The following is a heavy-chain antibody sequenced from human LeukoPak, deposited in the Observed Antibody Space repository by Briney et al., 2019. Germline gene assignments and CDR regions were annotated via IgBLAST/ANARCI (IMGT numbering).Heavy chain of an antibody. CDR3: ARDRNWRPDY. J-gene: IGHJ4*02. Sequence: PLETLSLTCTVSGGSNSSYYWSWIRQPAGKGLEWIGRIYASGSTNYNPSLKSRVTMSVDTSKNQFSLKVNSVTAADTAVYYCARDRNWRPDYWGQGTLVTVSS. D-gene: IGHD1-1*01. CDR2: IYASGST. V-gene: IGHV4-4*07. CDR1: GGSNSSYY.